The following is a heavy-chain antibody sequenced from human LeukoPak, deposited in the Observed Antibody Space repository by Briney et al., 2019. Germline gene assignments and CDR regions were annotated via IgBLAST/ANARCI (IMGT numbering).Heavy chain of an antibody. CDR3: ARSMVRGVIGHFQH. V-gene: IGHV4-59*01. D-gene: IGHD3-10*01. CDR2: IYYSGST. J-gene: IGHJ1*01. Sequence: SETLSLTCTVSGGSISSYYWSWIRQPPGKGLEWIGYIYYSGSTNYNPSLKSRVTISVDTSKNQFSLKLSSETAADTAVYYCARSMVRGVIGHFQHWGQGTLVTVSS. CDR1: GGSISSYY.